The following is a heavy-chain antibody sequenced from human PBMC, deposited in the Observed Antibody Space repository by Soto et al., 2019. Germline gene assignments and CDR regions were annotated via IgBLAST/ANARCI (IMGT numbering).Heavy chain of an antibody. CDR2: ISGSGGRS. V-gene: IGHV3-23*04. J-gene: IGHJ4*02. CDR1: GFTFSNYA. CDR3: PKAFFVWSSEQTYYFDY. Sequence: EVQLVDSGGGLVQPGGSLRLSCAASGFTFSNYAMTWVRQGPGKGLEWVSGISGSGGRSYYADSVKGRFTISRDSSKSSLYLQVNSLRAEDTVVYYCPKAFFVWSSEQTYYFDYWGQGTLVTVSS. D-gene: IGHD3-16*01.